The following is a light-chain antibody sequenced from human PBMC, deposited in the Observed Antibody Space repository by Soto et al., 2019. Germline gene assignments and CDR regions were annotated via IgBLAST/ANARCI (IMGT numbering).Light chain of an antibody. V-gene: IGLV2-23*01. CDR3: CSYAGRSTYV. Sequence: QSALTQPASVSGSPGQSITISCTGTSSDVGSYNLVSWYQKHPGKAPKLMIYEGSKRPSGVSNRFSGYKSGNTASLTISGLQAEDEADYYCCSYAGRSTYVFGTGTKLTVL. J-gene: IGLJ1*01. CDR2: EGS. CDR1: SSDVGSYNL.